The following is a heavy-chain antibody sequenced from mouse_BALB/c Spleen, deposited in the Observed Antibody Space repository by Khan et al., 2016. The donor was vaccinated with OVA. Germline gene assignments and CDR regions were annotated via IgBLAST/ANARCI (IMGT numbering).Heavy chain of an antibody. Sequence: QVQLKQSGPELVRPGVSVKISCKGSGYTFTDYAMYWVKQSHAESLEWIGLISTYSGNTNYNQKFKGKATMTVDKSSTTAYMELARLTSEDSAIFCCARPAYDGYYDYWGQGTTLTVSA. CDR1: GYTFTDYA. CDR3: ARPAYDGYYDY. V-gene: IGHV1S137*01. J-gene: IGHJ2*01. D-gene: IGHD2-3*01. CDR2: ISTYSGNT.